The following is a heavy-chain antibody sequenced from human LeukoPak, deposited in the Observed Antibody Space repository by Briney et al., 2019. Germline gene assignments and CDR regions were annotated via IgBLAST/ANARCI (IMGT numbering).Heavy chain of an antibody. V-gene: IGHV4-34*01. D-gene: IGHD3-10*01. CDR1: GGSFNDNY. Sequence: SETLSLTCALSGGSFNDNYWSWIRQPPGKGLEWIGEINHTGKSNYNPSLKSRTTISMDTSKNQFSLELSSVTAADTAVYYCARVITMVRGVIISRDYYYMDVWGKGTTVTVSS. CDR3: ARVITMVRGVIISRDYYYMDV. J-gene: IGHJ6*03. CDR2: INHTGKS.